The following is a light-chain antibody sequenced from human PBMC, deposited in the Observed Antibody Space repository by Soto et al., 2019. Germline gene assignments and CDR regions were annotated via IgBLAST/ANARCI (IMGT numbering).Light chain of an antibody. CDR2: GAS. V-gene: IGKV3-20*01. Sequence: EIVLTQSPGTLSLSPGERATLSCRASQSVSANYLGWYQQKPGQAPRLLIYGASSRATGIPDRFSGSGSGTDFTLTISRLEPEDFAVYFCQQHGSSPFTFGPGTKVDI. CDR1: QSVSANY. J-gene: IGKJ3*01. CDR3: QQHGSSPFT.